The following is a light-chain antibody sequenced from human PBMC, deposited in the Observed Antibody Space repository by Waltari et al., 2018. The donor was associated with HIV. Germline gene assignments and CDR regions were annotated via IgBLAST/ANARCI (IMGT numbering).Light chain of an antibody. CDR2: SVN. Sequence: QSALTQPRSVSGSPGQSITIPCTGTGRDVGGYTYVSWHQHRPAGIPKLIIYSVNERPSGVPARFSGSKSGNTASLTVSGLQPEDEADYYCSSFAGASTYVFGTGTAVTVL. CDR1: GRDVGGYTY. CDR3: SSFAGASTYV. J-gene: IGLJ1*01. V-gene: IGLV2-11*01.